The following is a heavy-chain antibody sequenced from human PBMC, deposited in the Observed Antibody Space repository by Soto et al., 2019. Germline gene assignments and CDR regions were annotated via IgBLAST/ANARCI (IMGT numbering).Heavy chain of an antibody. CDR3: ARTPPPRHIVVVVAGTRPPFDY. CDR1: GFTFSSYS. J-gene: IGHJ4*02. Sequence: GGSLRLSCAASGFTFSSYSMNWVRQAPGKGLEWVSSISSSSSYIYYADSVKGRFTISRDNAKNSLYLQMNSLRAEDTAVYYCARTPPPRHIVVVVAGTRPPFDYWGQGTLVTFSS. D-gene: IGHD2-15*01. V-gene: IGHV3-21*01. CDR2: ISSSSSYI.